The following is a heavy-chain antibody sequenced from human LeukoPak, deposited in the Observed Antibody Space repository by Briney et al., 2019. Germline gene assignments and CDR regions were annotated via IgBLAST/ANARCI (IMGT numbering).Heavy chain of an antibody. V-gene: IGHV3-23*01. Sequence: GGSLRLSCAASGFTFSIYAMSWVRQAPGKGLEWVSGMSGSGGTTYYVESVKGRFTISRDNSKNTLYLQMNSLRAEDTAVYYCAKDVARIAVTGTDWFDPGGQGTQVTVSS. CDR2: MSGSGGTT. CDR3: AKDVARIAVTGTDWFDP. D-gene: IGHD6-19*01. CDR1: GFTFSIYA. J-gene: IGHJ5*02.